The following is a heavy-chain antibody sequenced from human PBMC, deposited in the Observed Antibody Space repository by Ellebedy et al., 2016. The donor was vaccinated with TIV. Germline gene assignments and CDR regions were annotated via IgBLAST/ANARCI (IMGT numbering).Heavy chain of an antibody. CDR2: ILSTGIT. V-gene: IGHV4-39*07. CDR3: ASDSNNIRWLNF. D-gene: IGHD5-12*01. J-gene: IGHJ4*02. CDR1: GGSITNDGYH. Sequence: MPSETLSLTCTVSGGSITNDGYHWGWIRQTTGRGLEGIGTILSTGITYYNPSLKSRVSISADTSKALVSLKLISVTAADTAIYYCASDSNNIRWLNFWGQGTLVTVSS.